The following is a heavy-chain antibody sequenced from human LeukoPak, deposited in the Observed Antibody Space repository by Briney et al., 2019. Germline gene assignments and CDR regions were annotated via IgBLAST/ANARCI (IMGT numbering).Heavy chain of an antibody. CDR1: GYTFTSYG. Sequence: ASVKVSCKASGYTFTSYGINWVRQAPGQGLEWMGWISAYNGDTNYAQKLQGRVTMTTDTSTSTAYMELRSLRSDDTAVYYCARDNSVRDEAWWFNPWGQGTLVTVSS. CDR3: ARDNSVRDEAWWFNP. D-gene: IGHD5-24*01. V-gene: IGHV1-18*01. J-gene: IGHJ5*02. CDR2: ISAYNGDT.